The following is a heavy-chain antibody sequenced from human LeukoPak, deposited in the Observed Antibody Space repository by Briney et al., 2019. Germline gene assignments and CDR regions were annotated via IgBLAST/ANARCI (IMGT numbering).Heavy chain of an antibody. V-gene: IGHV1-69*04. Sequence: ASVKVSCTASGGTFSSYAISWVRQAPGQGLEWMGRIIPILGIANYAQKFQGRVTITADKSTSTAYMELSSLRSEDTAVYYCARGGNQIGYCSGGCCYSPFDPWGQGTLVTVSS. CDR1: GGTFSSYA. CDR2: IIPILGIA. D-gene: IGHD2-15*01. J-gene: IGHJ5*02. CDR3: ARGGNQIGYCSGGCCYSPFDP.